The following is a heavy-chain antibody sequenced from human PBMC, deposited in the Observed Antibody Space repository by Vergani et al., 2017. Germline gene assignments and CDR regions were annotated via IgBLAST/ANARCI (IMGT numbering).Heavy chain of an antibody. V-gene: IGHV4-39*01. J-gene: IGHJ3*02. CDR1: GGSISSSSYS. CDR2: IYYSGST. Sequence: QLQLQESAPGLVKPSETLSLTCTVPGGSISSSSYSWGWIRQPPGKGMEWIGSIYYSGSTSYNPSLTSRVTISVDTSQSQFSLKRSSVTAADTAVDYCARAIYDSSGSGLGDAFDMWGQGTMVTVSS. CDR3: ARAIYDSSGSGLGDAFDM. D-gene: IGHD3-22*01.